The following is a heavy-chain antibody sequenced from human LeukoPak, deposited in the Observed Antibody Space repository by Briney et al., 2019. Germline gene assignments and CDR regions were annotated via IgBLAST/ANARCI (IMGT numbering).Heavy chain of an antibody. CDR3: ASILRSSSGYYFDY. CDR2: IYSGDTT. D-gene: IGHD3-10*01. J-gene: IGHJ4*02. Sequence: GGALRLSCAASGFTLSTNHMSWGRPAPGKGLELVSVIYSGDTTFYADSVRGKFTISRDNSKNTLYLQMNSLRAEDTAVYYCASILRSSSGYYFDYWGQGTLVTVSS. V-gene: IGHV3-66*01. CDR1: GFTLSTNH.